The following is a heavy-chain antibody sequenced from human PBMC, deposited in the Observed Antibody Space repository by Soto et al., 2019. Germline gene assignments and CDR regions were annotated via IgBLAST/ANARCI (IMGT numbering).Heavy chain of an antibody. D-gene: IGHD2-21*01. Sequence: QVQLVQSGAEENKPGSEVKVSCKDSGGTFSTYSMFWVRQAPGQGLEWMGRIIPMLGIANYAQKFQGRVTITADKSTGTAYMELSSLRSEDTALYYCTIGSWSGEVFDIWGQGTMVTVSS. CDR3: TIGSWSGEVFDI. V-gene: IGHV1-69*02. CDR1: GGTFSTYS. CDR2: IIPMLGIA. J-gene: IGHJ3*02.